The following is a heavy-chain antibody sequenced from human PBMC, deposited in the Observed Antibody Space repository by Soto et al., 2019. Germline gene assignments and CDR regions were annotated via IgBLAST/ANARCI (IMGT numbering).Heavy chain of an antibody. D-gene: IGHD3-9*01. J-gene: IGHJ4*02. V-gene: IGHV4-39*01. Sequence: SSETLSLNCTVSGGSISSSSYYWGWIRQPPGKGLERIGSIYYSGSTYYNPSLKSRVTISVDTSKNQFSLKLRSVTAADTAVYYCASLIRYFDWLGVGSVLARPDNFDYWGQGTLVTVSS. CDR1: GGSISSSSYY. CDR2: IYYSGST. CDR3: ASLIRYFDWLGVGSVLARPDNFDY.